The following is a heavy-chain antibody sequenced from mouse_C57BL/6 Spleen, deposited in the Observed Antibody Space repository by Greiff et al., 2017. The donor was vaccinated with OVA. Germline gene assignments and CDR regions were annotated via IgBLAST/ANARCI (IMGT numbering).Heavy chain of an antibody. V-gene: IGHV1-80*01. J-gene: IGHJ3*01. D-gene: IGHD1-1*01. CDR2: IYPGDGDT. Sequence: VQLQQSGAELVKPGASVKISCKASGYAFSSYWMNWVKQRPGKGLEWIGKIYPGDGDTNYNGKFKGKATLTADKSSSTAYMQLSSLTSEDSAVYFCARGDYGIRFAYWGQGTLVTVSA. CDR3: ARGDYGIRFAY. CDR1: GYAFSSYW.